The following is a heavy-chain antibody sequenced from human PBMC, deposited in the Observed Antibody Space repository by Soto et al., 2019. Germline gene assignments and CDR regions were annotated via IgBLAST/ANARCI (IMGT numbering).Heavy chain of an antibody. CDR2: IYYSGST. CDR1: GGSISSYY. V-gene: IGHV4-59*01. D-gene: IGHD2-15*01. J-gene: IGHJ6*03. CDR3: ARVGEGRCSGGSCYSYYYYYYYMDV. Sequence: SETLSLTCTVSGGSISSYYWSWIRQPPGKGLEWIGYIYYSGSTNYNPSLKSRVTISVDTSKNQFSLKLSSVTAADTAVYYCARVGEGRCSGGSCYSYYYYYYYMDVWGKGTTVTVSS.